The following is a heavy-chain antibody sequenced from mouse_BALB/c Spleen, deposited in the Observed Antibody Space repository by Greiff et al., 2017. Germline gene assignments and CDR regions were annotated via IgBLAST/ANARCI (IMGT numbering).Heavy chain of an antibody. CDR1: GFTFSSYG. V-gene: IGHV5-6*01. CDR2: ISSGGSYT. Sequence: EVKLMESGGDLVKPGGSLKLSCAASGFTFSSYGMSWVRQTPDKRLEWVATISSGGSYTYYPDSVKGRFTISRDNAKNTLYLQMSSLKSEDTAMYYCARHERIYYGSSFYYFDYWGQGTTLTVSS. J-gene: IGHJ2*01. D-gene: IGHD1-1*01. CDR3: ARHERIYYGSSFYYFDY.